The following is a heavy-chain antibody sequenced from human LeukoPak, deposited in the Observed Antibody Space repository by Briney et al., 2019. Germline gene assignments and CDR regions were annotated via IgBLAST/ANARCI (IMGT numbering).Heavy chain of an antibody. CDR2: IYTSGST. J-gene: IGHJ4*02. Sequence: SETLSLTCTVSGGSISSYYWSWIRQPAGKGLEWIGRIYTSGSTNYNPSLKSRVTMSVDTSKNQFSLKLSSVTAADTAVYYCARAGAGEHQWIQLWSLDYWGQGTLVTVSS. V-gene: IGHV4-4*07. D-gene: IGHD5-18*01. CDR3: ARAGAGEHQWIQLWSLDY. CDR1: GGSISSYY.